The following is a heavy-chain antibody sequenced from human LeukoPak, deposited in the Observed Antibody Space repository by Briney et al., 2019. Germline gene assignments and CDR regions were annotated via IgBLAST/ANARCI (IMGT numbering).Heavy chain of an antibody. V-gene: IGHV4-34*01. CDR2: INHSGST. D-gene: IGHD3-10*01. J-gene: IGHJ4*02. Sequence: SETLSLTCAVYGGSFSGYYWSWIRQPPGKGLEWIGEINHSGSTNYNPSLKSRVTISVDTSKNRFSLKLSSVTAADTAVYYCARWRWLGGYYFDYWGQGTLVTVSS. CDR3: ARWRWLGGYYFDY. CDR1: GGSFSGYY.